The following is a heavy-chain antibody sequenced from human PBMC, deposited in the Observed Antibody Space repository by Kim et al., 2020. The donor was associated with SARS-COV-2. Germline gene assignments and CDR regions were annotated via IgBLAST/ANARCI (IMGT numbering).Heavy chain of an antibody. D-gene: IGHD6-19*01. CDR3: ARSAIAVAGTGYYGMDV. V-gene: IGHV3-21*01. Sequence: GGSLRLSCAASGYTFSSYSMNWVRQAPGKGLEWVSSISSSSSYIYYADSVKGRFTISRDNAKNSLYLQMNSLRAEDTAVYYCARSAIAVAGTGYYGMDVWGQGTTVTVSS. J-gene: IGHJ6*02. CDR2: ISSSSSYI. CDR1: GYTFSSYS.